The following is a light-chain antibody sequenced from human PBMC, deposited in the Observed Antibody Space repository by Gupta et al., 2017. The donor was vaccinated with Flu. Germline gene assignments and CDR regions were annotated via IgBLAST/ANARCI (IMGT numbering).Light chain of an antibody. J-gene: IGKJ1*01. CDR2: KAS. CDR3: QQYKNYPWT. Sequence: DTQMTQYPSTFSASVGARVTITCRASQNIESWLAWYQQRPGKAPRLLIYKASDLQSGVPSRFSGSGSETEFTLAISSLQPDDLATYYCQQYKNYPWTFGQGTKV. CDR1: QNIESW. V-gene: IGKV1-5*03.